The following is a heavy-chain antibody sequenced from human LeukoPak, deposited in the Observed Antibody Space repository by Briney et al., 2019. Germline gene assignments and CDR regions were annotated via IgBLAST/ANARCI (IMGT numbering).Heavy chain of an antibody. CDR3: AKDAPYSLDY. J-gene: IGHJ4*02. D-gene: IGHD2-15*01. CDR2: IWYCGSNK. Sequence: PGGSLRLSCAASGFTFSNYGMHWVRQAPGKGLEWVAIIWYCGSNKNYADSVKGRFTISRDNSKNTLYLQMNSLRAEDTAVYYCAKDAPYSLDYWGQGTQVTVSS. CDR1: GFTFSNYG. V-gene: IGHV3-33*06.